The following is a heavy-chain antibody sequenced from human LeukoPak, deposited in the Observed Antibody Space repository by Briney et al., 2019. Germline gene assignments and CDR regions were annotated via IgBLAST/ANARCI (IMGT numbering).Heavy chain of an antibody. V-gene: IGHV4-39*06. D-gene: IGHD1-26*01. Sequence: PSETLSLTCTVSGGSISSSSYYWGWIRQPPGKGLEWIGSIYYSGSTYYNPSLKSRVTISVDTSKNQFPLKLSSVTAADTAVYYCARVSPIVGATIGAFDIWGQGTMVTVSS. CDR2: IYYSGST. CDR3: ARVSPIVGATIGAFDI. CDR1: GGSISSSSYY. J-gene: IGHJ3*02.